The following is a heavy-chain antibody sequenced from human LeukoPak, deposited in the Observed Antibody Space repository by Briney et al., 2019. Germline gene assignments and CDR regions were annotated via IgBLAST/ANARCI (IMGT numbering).Heavy chain of an antibody. CDR3: ASPTDLSDY. CDR2: ISISGSII. V-gene: IGHV3-48*03. D-gene: IGHD1-14*01. Sequence: GGSLRLSCTASGFTFSSYEMNWVRQAPGKGLERVSYISISGSIIYYADSVKGRFTISRDNAKNSLYLQMNSLRAEDTAVYYCASPTDLSDYWGQGTLVTVSS. CDR1: GFTFSSYE. J-gene: IGHJ4*02.